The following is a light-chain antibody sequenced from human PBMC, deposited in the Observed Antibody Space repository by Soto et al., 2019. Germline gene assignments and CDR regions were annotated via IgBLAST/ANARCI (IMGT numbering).Light chain of an antibody. V-gene: IGLV2-14*01. J-gene: IGLJ1*01. CDR2: EVS. Sequence: QSVLTQPASVSVSPGQSITIPCTGTSSDVGGYNYVSWYQQHPGKAPKLMIYEVSNRPSGVSDRFSGSKSGNTASLTISGLQAEDEADYYCGSYTSSRIYVFGAGTKATVL. CDR3: GSYTSSRIYV. CDR1: SSDVGGYNY.